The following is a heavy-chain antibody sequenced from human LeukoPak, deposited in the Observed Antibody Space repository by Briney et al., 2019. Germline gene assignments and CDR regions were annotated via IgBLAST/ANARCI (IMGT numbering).Heavy chain of an antibody. V-gene: IGHV1-69*13. J-gene: IGHJ3*02. D-gene: IGHD6-6*01. CDR1: GGTFSSYA. CDR2: IIPIFGTA. Sequence: SVKVSCKASGGTFSSYAISWVRQAPGQGLEWMGGIIPIFGTANYAQKFQGRVTITADESTSTAYMELSSLRSEDTAVYYCAREAYSSSSNAFDIWGQGTMVTVSS. CDR3: AREAYSSSSNAFDI.